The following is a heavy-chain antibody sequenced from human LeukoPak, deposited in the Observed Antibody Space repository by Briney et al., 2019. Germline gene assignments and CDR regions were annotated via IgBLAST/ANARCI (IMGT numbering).Heavy chain of an antibody. CDR3: ARGRCSSTSCYDRYYYGMDV. J-gene: IGHJ6*02. CDR1: GYTFTGYY. V-gene: IGHV1-2*04. Sequence: ASVKVSFKASGYTFTGYYMHWVRQAPGQGLEWMGWINPNSGGTNYAQKFQGWVTMTRDTSISTAYMELSRLRSDDTAVYYCARGRCSSTSCYDRYYYGMDVWGQGTTVTVSS. D-gene: IGHD2-2*01. CDR2: INPNSGGT.